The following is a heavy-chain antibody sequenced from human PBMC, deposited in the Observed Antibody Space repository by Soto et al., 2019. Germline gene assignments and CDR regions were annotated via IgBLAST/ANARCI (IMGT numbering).Heavy chain of an antibody. D-gene: IGHD4-17*01. Sequence: PGGSLRLSCAASGFTVSNNYLSWVRRAPGKGLQWVSLIYSDGGTDYAESVKGRFTISRDNSKNTLYLQMNSLKAEDTAIYYCATRMTTAPYWGQGTLVTVSS. CDR1: GFTVSNNY. CDR3: ATRMTTAPY. V-gene: IGHV3-66*01. J-gene: IGHJ4*02. CDR2: IYSDGGT.